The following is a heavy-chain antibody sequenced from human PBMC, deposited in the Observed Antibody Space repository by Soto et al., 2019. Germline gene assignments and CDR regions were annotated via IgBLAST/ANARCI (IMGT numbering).Heavy chain of an antibody. D-gene: IGHD1-26*01. CDR2: TKNKANRYTT. V-gene: IGHV3-72*01. Sequence: EVQLVESGGGLVQPGGSLRLSCAASGFTLSDHYMDWVRQAPGKGLEWVGRTKNKANRYTTEYAASVNGSFTISRDDSKNSLYLQMNSLKTEDTAVYYCARWVSGSPDNWGQGTLVTVSS. J-gene: IGHJ4*02. CDR1: GFTLSDHY. CDR3: ARWVSGSPDN.